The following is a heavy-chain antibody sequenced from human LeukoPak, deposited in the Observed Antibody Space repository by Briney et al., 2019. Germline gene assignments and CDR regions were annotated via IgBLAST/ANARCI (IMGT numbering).Heavy chain of an antibody. CDR3: ARGGLHPPRNNYLDP. D-gene: IGHD5-24*01. CDR1: GGSISTYY. J-gene: IGHJ5*02. Sequence: PSETLSLTCTVSGGSISTYYWNWIRQPPGKGLEWIGYIYYSGSTNYNPSLKSRVTISVDTSKNQFSLKLSSVTAADTAVYYCARGGLHPPRNNYLDPWGQGTLVTVSS. CDR2: IYYSGST. V-gene: IGHV4-59*01.